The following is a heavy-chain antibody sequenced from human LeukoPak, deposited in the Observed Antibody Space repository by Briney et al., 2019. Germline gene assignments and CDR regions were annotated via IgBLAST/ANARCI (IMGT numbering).Heavy chain of an antibody. CDR2: INHSGST. Sequence: SETLSLTCAVYGGSFSGYSWIWIRQPPGKGLEWIGEINHSGSTNYNPSIKSRITISVDTSKNQFSLKLSSVTAADTAVYYCARDSPVVAAGYFDLWGRGTLVTVSS. CDR1: GGSFSGYS. V-gene: IGHV4-34*01. J-gene: IGHJ2*01. D-gene: IGHD2-15*01. CDR3: ARDSPVVAAGYFDL.